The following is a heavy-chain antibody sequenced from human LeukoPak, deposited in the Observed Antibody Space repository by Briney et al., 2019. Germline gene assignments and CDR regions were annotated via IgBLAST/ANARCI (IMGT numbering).Heavy chain of an antibody. V-gene: IGHV3-23*01. CDR3: AKDRSGSYTLDY. Sequence: GGSLRLSCAASGFTLSSYAMSWVRQAPGKGLEWVSAISGSGGSTYYADSVKGRFTISRDNSKNTLYLQMNSLRAEDTAVYYCAKDRSGSYTLDYWGQGTLVTVSS. CDR2: ISGSGGST. J-gene: IGHJ4*02. D-gene: IGHD1-26*01. CDR1: GFTLSSYA.